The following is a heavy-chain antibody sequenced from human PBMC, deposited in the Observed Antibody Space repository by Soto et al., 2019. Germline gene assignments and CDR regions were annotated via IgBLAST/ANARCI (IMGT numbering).Heavy chain of an antibody. CDR1: GFTFSNYA. V-gene: IGHV3-23*01. CDR2: INGSGCST. CDR3: AKAQGSSWYETDY. D-gene: IGHD6-13*01. J-gene: IGHJ4*02. Sequence: EVQRLESGGGLVQPGGSLRLSCAASGFTFSNYAVTWVRQAPGKGLEWVSTINGSGCSTYYADSVKGRFTISRDNSKNTLYLQMNRLRAEDTGVYYCAKAQGSSWYETDYWGQGTLVTPSP.